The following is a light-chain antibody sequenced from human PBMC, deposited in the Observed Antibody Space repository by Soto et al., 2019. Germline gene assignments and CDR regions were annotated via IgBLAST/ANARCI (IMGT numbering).Light chain of an antibody. CDR3: QQRSEWPLCT. J-gene: IGKJ2*02. Sequence: EIILTQSPATLSLSPGDRATLSCRASQSVSHYLAWYQQKPGQAPRLLIYDVSNRATCIPARFSGSGSGTAFTLTISSLEPEDFAVYFCQQRSEWPLCTFGQGTKLEIK. CDR1: QSVSHY. V-gene: IGKV3-11*01. CDR2: DVS.